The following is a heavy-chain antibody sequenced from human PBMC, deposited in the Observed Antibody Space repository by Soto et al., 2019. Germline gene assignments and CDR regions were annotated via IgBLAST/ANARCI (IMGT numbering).Heavy chain of an antibody. CDR2: INAGNGNT. CDR3: AIFFCSSTSGRYEYYLDY. J-gene: IGHJ4*02. CDR1: GYTFTSYA. V-gene: IGHV1-3*01. D-gene: IGHD2-2*01. Sequence: SSVKVSCKASGYTFTSYAMHWVRQAPGQRLEWMGWINAGNGNTKYSQKFQGRVTITRDTSASTAYMELSSLRSEDTAVYYCAIFFCSSTSGRYEYYLDYWGQGTLVTVSS.